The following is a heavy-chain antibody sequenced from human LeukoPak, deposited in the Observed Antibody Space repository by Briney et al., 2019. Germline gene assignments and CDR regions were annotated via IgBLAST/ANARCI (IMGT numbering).Heavy chain of an antibody. CDR2: ILSDGSKE. V-gene: IGHV3-30*19. J-gene: IGHJ4*02. CDR3: ARDGPYYDVLTGYPPFDY. D-gene: IGHD3-9*01. Sequence: GGSLRLSCAASGFTFSSYGMHWVRQAPGKGLEWVAVILSDGSKEFYTDSVKGRFTISRDNSKNTLYLQMNSLRAEDTAVYYCARDGPYYDVLTGYPPFDYWGQGTLVTVSS. CDR1: GFTFSSYG.